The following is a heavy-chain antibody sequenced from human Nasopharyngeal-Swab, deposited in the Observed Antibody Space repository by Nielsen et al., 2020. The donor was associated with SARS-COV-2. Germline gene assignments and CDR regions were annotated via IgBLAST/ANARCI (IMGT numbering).Heavy chain of an antibody. V-gene: IGHV5-10-1*01. J-gene: IGHJ5*02. CDR3: ARHWSDPGNWFDP. Sequence: GESLTISCKGSGYSFTSYWISWVRQMPGKGLEWMGRIDPSDSYTNYSPSFQGHVTISADKSISTAYLQWSSLKASDAAMYYCARHWSDPGNWFDPWGQGTLVTVSS. CDR1: GYSFTSYW. CDR2: IDPSDSYT.